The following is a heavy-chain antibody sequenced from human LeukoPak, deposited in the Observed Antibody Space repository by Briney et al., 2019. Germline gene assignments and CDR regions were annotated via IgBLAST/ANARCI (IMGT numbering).Heavy chain of an antibody. Sequence: ASVKVSCKASGYTFTGYYMHWVRQAPGQGLEWMGWINPNSGGTNYAQKFHGRVTMTRDTSISTAYMELSRLRSDDTAVYYCARVIAAAGLDAFDIWGQGTMVTVSS. CDR1: GYTFTGYY. D-gene: IGHD6-13*01. CDR3: ARVIAAAGLDAFDI. J-gene: IGHJ3*02. CDR2: INPNSGGT. V-gene: IGHV1-2*02.